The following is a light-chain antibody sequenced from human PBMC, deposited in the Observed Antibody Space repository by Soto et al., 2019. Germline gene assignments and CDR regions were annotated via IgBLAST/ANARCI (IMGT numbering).Light chain of an antibody. CDR2: KAS. V-gene: IGKV1-5*03. Sequence: DIQMTQSPSTLSASVGDRVTITCRASQSISGLLAWYQQKPGKAPKLLIYKASGLESGVPSRFSGSGSGTEFTLTISSLQPDDFATYYCQQYNSYPLTFGGGTRWIS. J-gene: IGKJ4*01. CDR1: QSISGL. CDR3: QQYNSYPLT.